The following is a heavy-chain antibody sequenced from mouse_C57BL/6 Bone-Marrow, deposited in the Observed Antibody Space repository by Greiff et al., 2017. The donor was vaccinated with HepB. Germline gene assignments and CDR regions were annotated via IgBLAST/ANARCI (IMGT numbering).Heavy chain of an antibody. CDR3: ARHYDYDVWFAY. CDR2: ISSGSSTI. CDR1: GFTFSDYG. V-gene: IGHV5-17*01. Sequence: EVQLVESGGGLVKPGGSLKLSCAASGFTFSDYGMHWVRQAPEKGLEWVAYISSGSSTIYYADTVKGRFTISRDNAKNTLFLQMTSLRSEDTAMYYCARHYDYDVWFAYWGQGTLVTVSA. D-gene: IGHD2-4*01. J-gene: IGHJ3*01.